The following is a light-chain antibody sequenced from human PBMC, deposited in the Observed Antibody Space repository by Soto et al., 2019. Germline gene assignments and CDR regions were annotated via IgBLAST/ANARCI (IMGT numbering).Light chain of an antibody. V-gene: IGKV3-11*01. CDR1: QSISDT. J-gene: IGKJ1*01. CDR3: QQRSNWPWT. CDR2: GAS. Sequence: EIVMTQSPATLSVSPGGRATLYCRASQSISDTLARYQQKPGQAPRLLIYGASRRATGFPARFSGSGSGTDLTLTISSLEPEDFAVYYCQQRSNWPWTFGQGTKVDI.